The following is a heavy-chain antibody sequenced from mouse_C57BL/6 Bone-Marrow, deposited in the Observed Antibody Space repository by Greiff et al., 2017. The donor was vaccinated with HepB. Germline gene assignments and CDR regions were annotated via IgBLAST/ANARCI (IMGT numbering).Heavy chain of an antibody. D-gene: IGHD1-1*01. CDR2: IDPETGGT. Sequence: QVQLQQSGAELVRPGASVTLSCKASGYTFTDYEMHWVKQTPVHGLEWIGAIDPETGGTAYNQKFKGKAILTADKSSSTAYMELRSLTSEDSAVYYCTRRFDYYSSSHWYFDVWGTGTTVTVSS. J-gene: IGHJ1*03. V-gene: IGHV1-15*01. CDR3: TRRFDYYSSSHWYFDV. CDR1: GYTFTDYE.